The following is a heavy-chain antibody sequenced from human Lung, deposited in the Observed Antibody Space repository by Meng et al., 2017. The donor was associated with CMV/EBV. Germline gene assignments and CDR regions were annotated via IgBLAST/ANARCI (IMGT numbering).Heavy chain of an antibody. V-gene: IGHV4-4*02. CDR1: GDSITNHNG. CDR2: IPHRGSS. CDR3: LRRSGGSV. D-gene: IGHD3-10*01. J-gene: IGHJ1*01. Sequence: QGQVRESGLAMEEPSEALAHTCAVSGDSITNHNGWAWVRQPPGKGLEWIGEIPHRGSSAYNPSLKSRVSMSIDKSKNQFSLKLTSVTAADTAVYHCLRRSGGSVWGQGTLVTVSS.